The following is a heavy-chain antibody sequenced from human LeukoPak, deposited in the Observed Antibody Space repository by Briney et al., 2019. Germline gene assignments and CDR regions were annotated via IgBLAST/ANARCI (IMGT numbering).Heavy chain of an antibody. CDR2: IRYDGSNK. CDR1: GFTFSSYG. J-gene: IGHJ4*02. D-gene: IGHD2-15*01. CDR3: AKDLSSGGPNYFDY. V-gene: IGHV3-30*02. Sequence: GGSLRLSCAASGFTFSSYGMHWVRQAPGKGLEWVTFIRYDGSNKYYADSVKGRFTISRDNSKNTLYLQMNSLRAEDTAVYYCAKDLSSGGPNYFDYWGQGTLVTVSS.